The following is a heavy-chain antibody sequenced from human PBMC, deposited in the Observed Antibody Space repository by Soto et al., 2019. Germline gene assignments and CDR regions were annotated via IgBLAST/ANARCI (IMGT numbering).Heavy chain of an antibody. CDR2: ISGSGGST. CDR3: AKDRRYSSSWYQIKNKGGFDY. J-gene: IGHJ4*02. CDR1: GFTFSSYA. Sequence: GGSLRLSCAASGFTFSSYAMSWVRQAPGKGLEWVSAISGSGGSTYYADSVKGRFTISRDNSKNTLYLQMNSLRAEDTAVYYCAKDRRYSSSWYQIKNKGGFDYWGQGTLVTVSS. D-gene: IGHD6-13*01. V-gene: IGHV3-23*01.